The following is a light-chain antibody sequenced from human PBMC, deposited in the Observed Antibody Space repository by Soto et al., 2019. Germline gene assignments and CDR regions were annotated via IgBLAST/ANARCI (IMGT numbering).Light chain of an antibody. CDR3: QQYKDWPPLT. V-gene: IGKV3D-15*01. CDR1: QSVNIN. J-gene: IGKJ4*01. Sequence: EIAMTQSPVTLSASPGERVTLSCRASQSVNINLAWYQQRPGQAPRVLIYGASNRASGIPDRFSGSGSGTDFTLTISSLEPGDFALYYCQQYKDWPPLTFGGGTRVEIK. CDR2: GAS.